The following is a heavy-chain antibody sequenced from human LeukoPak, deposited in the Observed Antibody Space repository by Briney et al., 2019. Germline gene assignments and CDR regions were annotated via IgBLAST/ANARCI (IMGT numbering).Heavy chain of an antibody. CDR2: INWNGGST. D-gene: IGHD6-13*01. V-gene: IGHV3-20*04. CDR1: GFTFGNYG. J-gene: IGHJ4*02. Sequence: GGSLRLSCAASGFTFGNYGMSWVRQAPGKGLEWVSGINWNGGSTGYADSVEGRFTISRDNAKNSQYLQMNSLRAEDTAVYYCASIAAAGTFKNYYFDYWGQGTLVTVSS. CDR3: ASIAAAGTFKNYYFDY.